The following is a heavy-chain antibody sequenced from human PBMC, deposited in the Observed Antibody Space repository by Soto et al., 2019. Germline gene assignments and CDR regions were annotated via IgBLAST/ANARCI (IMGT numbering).Heavy chain of an antibody. Sequence: SETLSLTCTVSGGSISSHYWSWIRQPPGKGLECIGYIYYSGSTNYNPSLKSRVNISVETSKNQFSLKLSSVTAADTAVYYCARRTSGWDYFDYWGQGALVTVSS. D-gene: IGHD2-2*01. CDR1: GGSISSHY. J-gene: IGHJ4*02. CDR3: ARRTSGWDYFDY. V-gene: IGHV4-59*11. CDR2: IYYSGST.